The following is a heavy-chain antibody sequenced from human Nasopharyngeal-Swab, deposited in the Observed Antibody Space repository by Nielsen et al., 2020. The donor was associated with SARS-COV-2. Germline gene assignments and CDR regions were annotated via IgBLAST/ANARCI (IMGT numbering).Heavy chain of an antibody. CDR2: ISSSSSYI. D-gene: IGHD6-13*01. J-gene: IGHJ4*02. Sequence: GGSLRLSCAASGFTFSSYSMNWVRRAPGKGLEWVSSISSSSSYIYYADSVKGCFTISRDNAKNSLYLQMNSLRAEDTAVYFCARDPTYSSSWTYYFDYWGQGTLVTVSS. CDR3: ARDPTYSSSWTYYFDY. CDR1: GFTFSSYS. V-gene: IGHV3-21*01.